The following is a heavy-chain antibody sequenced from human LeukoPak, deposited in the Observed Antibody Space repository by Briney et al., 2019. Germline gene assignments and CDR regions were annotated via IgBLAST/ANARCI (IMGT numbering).Heavy chain of an antibody. Sequence: QTGGSLRLSCVAPRFMVNDHAMHWVRQTPGKGLEWVAGVFWNGVDKGYADSVKGRFTISRDNAKNSLYLQMNSLRAEDTALYYCAKDSQWYRSSAGGFDYWGQGTLVTVSS. CDR2: VFWNGVDK. CDR3: AKDSQWYRSSAGGFDY. V-gene: IGHV3-9*01. D-gene: IGHD6-13*01. J-gene: IGHJ4*02. CDR1: RFMVNDHA.